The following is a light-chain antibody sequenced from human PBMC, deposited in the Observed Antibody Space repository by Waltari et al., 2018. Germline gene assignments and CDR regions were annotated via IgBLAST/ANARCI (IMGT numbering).Light chain of an antibody. CDR1: QSVSSY. V-gene: IGKV3-11*01. J-gene: IGKJ5*01. CDR2: DAS. Sequence: DIVLTQSPATLSLSPGERATLSCRASQSVSSYLAWYQQKPGQAPRLLIYDASNRATGIPARFSGNGSGTDFTLTISSLEPEDFAVYYCQQRSNWPITFGQGTRLEIK. CDR3: QQRSNWPIT.